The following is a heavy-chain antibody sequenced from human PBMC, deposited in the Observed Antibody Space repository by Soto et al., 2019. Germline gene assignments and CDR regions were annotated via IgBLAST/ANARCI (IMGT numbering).Heavy chain of an antibody. CDR2: IITLFGST. CDR3: SKVNFRSGIGSSYERSGLDV. D-gene: IGHD5-12*01. J-gene: IGHJ6*04. Sequence: ISCEACRDTLNKYGISWSLQEPGQGIEWMGGIITLFGSTNYAQKFQGRVTITADESTSTAYMELSSLRSEAPALYYLSKVNFRSGIGSSYERSGLDVWAKRTRSPSP. V-gene: IGHV1-69*01. CDR1: RDTLNKYG.